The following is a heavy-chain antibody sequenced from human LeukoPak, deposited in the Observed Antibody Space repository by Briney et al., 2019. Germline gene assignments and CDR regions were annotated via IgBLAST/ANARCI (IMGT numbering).Heavy chain of an antibody. J-gene: IGHJ5*02. V-gene: IGHV1-18*01. CDR2: ISAYNGNT. D-gene: IGHD3-3*01. CDR3: ARCPYDFWSGYQAYNWFDP. Sequence: ASVKVSCKASGYTFTSYGISWVRQAPGQGLEWMGWISAYNGNTNYAQKLQGRVTMTTDTSTSTVYMELSSLRSEDTAVYYCARCPYDFWSGYQAYNWFDPWGQGTLVTVSS. CDR1: GYTFTSYG.